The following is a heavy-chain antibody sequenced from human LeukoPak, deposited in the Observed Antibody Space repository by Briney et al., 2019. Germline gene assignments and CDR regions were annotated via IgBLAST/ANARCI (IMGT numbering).Heavy chain of an antibody. Sequence: SETLSLTCAVFRGSITNSSCYWGWIRQPPGKGLEWIGGIYYTGTTYYSPSLNSRITISMDTSKNQFSLGLASVTAADTALYYCARRAVVPAAVSYFDNWGQGTLATVSS. CDR3: ARRAVVPAAVSYFDN. CDR2: IYYTGTT. J-gene: IGHJ4*02. D-gene: IGHD2-2*01. CDR1: RGSITNSSCY. V-gene: IGHV4-39*01.